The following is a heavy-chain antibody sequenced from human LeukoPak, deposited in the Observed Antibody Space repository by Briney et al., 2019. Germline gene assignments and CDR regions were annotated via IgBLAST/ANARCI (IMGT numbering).Heavy chain of an antibody. D-gene: IGHD5-18*01. Sequence: GGSLRLSCVASGFTLSSYSMSWVRQVPGKGLEWVSAISGSGGSTYYADSVKGRFTISRDNSKNTLYLQMNSLRAEDTAVYYCANRGYSYGPFDYWGQGTLVTVSS. CDR1: GFTLSSYS. J-gene: IGHJ4*02. CDR3: ANRGYSYGPFDY. CDR2: ISGSGGST. V-gene: IGHV3-23*01.